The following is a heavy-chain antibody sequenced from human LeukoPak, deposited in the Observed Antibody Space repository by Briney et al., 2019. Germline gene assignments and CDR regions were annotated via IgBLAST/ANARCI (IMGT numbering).Heavy chain of an antibody. Sequence: SETLSLTCTVSGGSISSSSYYWSWIRQPPGKGLEWIGYIYYSGSTNYNPSLKSRVTISVDTSKNQFSLKLSSVTATDTAVYYCGLSRDGYNLDAFDIWGQGTMVTVSS. J-gene: IGHJ3*02. CDR1: GGSISSSSYY. CDR3: GLSRDGYNLDAFDI. D-gene: IGHD5-24*01. V-gene: IGHV4-61*01. CDR2: IYYSGST.